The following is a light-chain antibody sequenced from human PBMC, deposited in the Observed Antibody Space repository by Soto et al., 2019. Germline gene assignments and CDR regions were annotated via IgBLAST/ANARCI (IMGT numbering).Light chain of an antibody. CDR2: ENS. Sequence: NFMLTQPHSVSQSPGKTVTISCTRSSGSIANNYVQWYQQRPGSSPTTVIYENSQRPSGVPDRFSGSIDSSSNSASLTVSGLKTEDEAGYYCQSYDSGTGVFGGGTKVTVL. J-gene: IGLJ3*02. V-gene: IGLV6-57*01. CDR1: SGSIANNY. CDR3: QSYDSGTGV.